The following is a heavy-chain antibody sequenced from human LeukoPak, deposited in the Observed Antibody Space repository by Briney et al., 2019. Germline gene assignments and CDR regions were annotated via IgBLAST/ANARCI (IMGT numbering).Heavy chain of an antibody. CDR2: IYYSGST. CDR1: GGSISSYY. V-gene: IGHV4-59*08. Sequence: SETLSLTCTVSGGSISSYYWSWIRQPPGKGLEWIGYIYYSGSTNYNPSLKSRVTISVDTSKNQFSLKLSSVTAADTAVYYCARQQLAYYYFGIDVLGQGTTGTGPS. D-gene: IGHD6-13*01. CDR3: ARQQLAYYYFGIDV. J-gene: IGHJ6*02.